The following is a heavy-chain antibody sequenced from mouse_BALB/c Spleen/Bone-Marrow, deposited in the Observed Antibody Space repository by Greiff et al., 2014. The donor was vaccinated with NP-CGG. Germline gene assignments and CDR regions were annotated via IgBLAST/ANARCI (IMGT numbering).Heavy chain of an antibody. CDR2: IRNKANGYTT. V-gene: IGHV7-3*02. D-gene: IGHD1-1*01. CDR1: GFTFTDYY. Sequence: DVMLVESGGGLVQPGGSLRLSCANSGFTFTDYYMSWVRQPPGKALEWLGFIRNKANGYTTEYSASVKGRFTISRDNSQSILYLQMNPLRAEDSATYYCARDNYYGSYGYFDVWGAGTTVTVSS. CDR3: ARDNYYGSYGYFDV. J-gene: IGHJ1*01.